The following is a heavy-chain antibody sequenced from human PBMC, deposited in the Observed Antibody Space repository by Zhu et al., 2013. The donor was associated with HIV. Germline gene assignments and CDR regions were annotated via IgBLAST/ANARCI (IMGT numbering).Heavy chain of an antibody. CDR3: ARVGDGSPSSYYYYYMDV. J-gene: IGHJ6*03. V-gene: IGHV1-18*01. D-gene: IGHD1-26*01. CDR2: ISAYSGNT. CDR1: GYSFTSYG. Sequence: VQXVQSGAEVKKPGASVKVSCKASGYSFTSYGISWVRQAPGQGLEWMGWISAYSGNTNYAQKLQGRVTMTTDTSTSTAYMELSRLRSDDTAVYYCARVGDGSPSSYYYYYMDVWGKGTTVTVSS.